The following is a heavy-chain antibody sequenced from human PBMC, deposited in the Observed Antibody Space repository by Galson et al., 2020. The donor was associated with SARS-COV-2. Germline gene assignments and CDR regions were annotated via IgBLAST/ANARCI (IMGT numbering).Heavy chain of an antibody. CDR3: ARVKGPDCSSTSCYWYYYYYYMDV. V-gene: IGHV4-38-2*02. CDR2: IYHSGST. CDR1: GYSISSGYY. J-gene: IGHJ6*03. D-gene: IGHD2-2*01. Sequence: SETLSITCTVSGYSISSGYYWGWIRQPPGKGLEWIGSIYHSGSTYYNPSLKSRVTISVDTSKNQFSLKLSSVTAADTAVYYCARVKGPDCSSTSCYWYYYYYYMDVWGKGTTVTVSS.